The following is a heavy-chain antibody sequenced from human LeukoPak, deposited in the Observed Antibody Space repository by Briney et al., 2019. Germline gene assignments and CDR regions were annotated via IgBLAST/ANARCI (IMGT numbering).Heavy chain of an antibody. Sequence: GGSLRLSCAASGFTFSGSAMHWVRQASGKGLEWVGRIRSKTNSYATAYAASVKGRFTISRDDSKNTAYLQMDSLRAEDTAVYYCARWDTGPGDYWGQGTLVTVSS. CDR3: ARWDTGPGDY. D-gene: IGHD5-18*01. CDR2: IRSKTNSYAT. V-gene: IGHV3-73*01. CDR1: GFTFSGSA. J-gene: IGHJ4*02.